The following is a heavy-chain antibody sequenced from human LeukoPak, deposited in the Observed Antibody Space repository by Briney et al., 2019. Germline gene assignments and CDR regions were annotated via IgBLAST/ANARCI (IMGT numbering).Heavy chain of an antibody. CDR2: IIPIFGTA. CDR3: AREVGYYYGSGSYSH. V-gene: IGHV1-69*05. J-gene: IGHJ4*02. CDR1: GGTFSSYA. Sequence: SVKVSCKASGGTFSSYAISWVRQAPGQGLEWMGGIIPIFGTANYAQKFQGRVTITTDESTSTAYMELSSLRSEDTAVCYCAREVGYYYGSGSYSHWGQGTLVTVSS. D-gene: IGHD3-10*01.